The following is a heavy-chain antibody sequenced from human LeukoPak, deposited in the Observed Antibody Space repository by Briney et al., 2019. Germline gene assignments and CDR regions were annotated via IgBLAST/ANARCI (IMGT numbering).Heavy chain of an antibody. D-gene: IGHD4-17*01. CDR3: ARRLREHDALDI. CDR1: GFTFSSYA. V-gene: IGHV3-30*04. J-gene: IGHJ3*02. Sequence: GGSLRLSCAASGFTFSSYAMHWVRQAPGKGLEWVAVISYDGSNKYYADSVKGRFTISRDNSKNTLYLQMNSLRAEDTAVYYCARRLREHDALDIWGQGTMVTVSS. CDR2: ISYDGSNK.